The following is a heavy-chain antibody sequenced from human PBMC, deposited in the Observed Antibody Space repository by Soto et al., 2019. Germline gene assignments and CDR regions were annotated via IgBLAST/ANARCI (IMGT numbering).Heavy chain of an antibody. CDR3: AKYRVGARQYRGAFDI. CDR2: ISGSGGST. D-gene: IGHD1-26*01. Sequence: GGSLRLSCAASGFTFSSYAMSWVRQAPGKGLEWVSAISGSGGSTYYADSVKGRFTISRDNSKNTLYLQMNSLRAEDTAVYYCAKYRVGARQYRGAFDIWGQGTMVTVSS. V-gene: IGHV3-23*01. J-gene: IGHJ3*02. CDR1: GFTFSSYA.